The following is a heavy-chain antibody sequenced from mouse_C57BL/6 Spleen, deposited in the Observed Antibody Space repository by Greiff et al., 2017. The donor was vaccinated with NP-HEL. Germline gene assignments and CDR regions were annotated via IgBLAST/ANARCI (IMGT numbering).Heavy chain of an antibody. CDR1: GYTFTDYE. V-gene: IGHV1-15*01. J-gene: IGHJ2*01. CDR3: TVYGREYYFDY. Sequence: QVQLQQSGAELVRPGASVTLSCKASGYTFTDYEMHWVKQTPVHGLEWIGAIDPETGGTAYNQKFKGTAILTADKSSSTAYMELRSLTSEDSAVYYCTVYGREYYFDYWGQGTTLTVSS. CDR2: IDPETGGT. D-gene: IGHD1-1*01.